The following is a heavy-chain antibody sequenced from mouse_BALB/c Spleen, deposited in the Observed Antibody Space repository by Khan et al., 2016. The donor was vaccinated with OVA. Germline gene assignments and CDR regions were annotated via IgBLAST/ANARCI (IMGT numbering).Heavy chain of an antibody. J-gene: IGHJ3*01. CDR2: IDPENGNT. Sequence: VQLQQSGAELVRPGALVKLSCKGSGFNIKDYYMHWVKQRPEQGLEWIGWIDPENGNTIYDPKLQGKANITADTSSNTAYLQLSSLESEATAVYYCARSGYSAWFAYWGQGTLVTVSA. CDR1: GFNIKDYY. CDR3: ARSGYSAWFAY. D-gene: IGHD4-1*01. V-gene: IGHV14-1*02.